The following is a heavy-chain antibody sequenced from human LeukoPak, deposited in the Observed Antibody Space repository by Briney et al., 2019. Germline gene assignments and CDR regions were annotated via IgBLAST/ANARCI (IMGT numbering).Heavy chain of an antibody. CDR1: GYTFSNYG. CDR3: ARSSLGTITAGPFDY. D-gene: IGHD5-12*01. J-gene: IGHJ4*02. Sequence: ASVTVTCKASGYTFSNYGFAWVRQAPGQGLEWMGWSSGYNGNTNYAQKLQGRVSMTTDTSTTTAYMELRSLTADDTALYYCARSSLGTITAGPFDYWGQGTLVTVSS. V-gene: IGHV1-18*04. CDR2: SSGYNGNT.